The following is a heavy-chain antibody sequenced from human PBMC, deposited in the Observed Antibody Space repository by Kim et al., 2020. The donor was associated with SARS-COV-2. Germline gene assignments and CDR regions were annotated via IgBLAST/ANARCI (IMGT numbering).Heavy chain of an antibody. D-gene: IGHD2-21*02. CDR2: FDPEDGET. V-gene: IGHV1-24*01. Sequence: ASVKVSYKVSGYTLTELSMHWVRQAPGKGLEWMGGFDPEDGETIYAQKFQGRVTMTEDTSTDTAYMELSSLRSEDTAVYYCATARVYCGGDCYWEYFQHWGQGTLVTVSS. CDR1: GYTLTELS. J-gene: IGHJ1*01. CDR3: ATARVYCGGDCYWEYFQH.